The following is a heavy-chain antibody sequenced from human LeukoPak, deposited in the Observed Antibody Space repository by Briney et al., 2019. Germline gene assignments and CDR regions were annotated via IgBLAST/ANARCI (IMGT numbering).Heavy chain of an antibody. CDR2: ISYDGSNK. D-gene: IGHD1-26*01. Sequence: GGSLRLSCAASGFTFSSYAMHWVRQAPGKGLEWVAVISYDGSNKYYADSVKGRFTISRDNSKNTLYLQMNSLRAEDTAVYYCARRSSGSPPYYFGYWGQGTLVTVSS. V-gene: IGHV3-30-3*01. CDR3: ARRSSGSPPYYFGY. J-gene: IGHJ4*02. CDR1: GFTFSSYA.